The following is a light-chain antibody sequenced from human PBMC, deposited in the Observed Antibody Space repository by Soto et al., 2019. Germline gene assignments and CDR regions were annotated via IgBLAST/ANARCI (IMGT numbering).Light chain of an antibody. V-gene: IGKV3-20*01. CDR1: QSVDRNY. CDR3: LQYGGSPPAYT. J-gene: IGKJ2*01. Sequence: EVVLTQSPGPLSLSPGERATLSCRASQSVDRNYLSWFQHKRGQPPRVLVFATSSRAAGTPVRFSGSGSGTNFTLTITRVEPEDFGVYYCLQYGGSPPAYTFGLGTKLEI. CDR2: ATS.